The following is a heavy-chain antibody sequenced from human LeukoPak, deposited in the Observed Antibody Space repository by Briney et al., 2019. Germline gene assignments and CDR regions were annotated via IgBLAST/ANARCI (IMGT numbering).Heavy chain of an antibody. CDR1: GGSFSGYY. D-gene: IGHD2-2*01. CDR3: AREEDRVVVVPAANKFDP. CDR2: IKHSGST. J-gene: IGHJ5*02. V-gene: IGHV4-34*01. Sequence: SETLSLTCAVYGGSFSGYYWSWIRQPPGKGLEWIGEIKHSGSTNYNPSLKSRVTISVDTSKNQFSLKLSSVTAADTAVYYCAREEDRVVVVPAANKFDPWGQGTLVTVSS.